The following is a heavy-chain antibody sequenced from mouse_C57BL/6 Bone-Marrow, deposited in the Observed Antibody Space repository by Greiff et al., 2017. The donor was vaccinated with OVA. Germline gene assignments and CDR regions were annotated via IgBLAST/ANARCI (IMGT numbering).Heavy chain of an antibody. CDR2: IDPADSYT. CDR3: ARHYYGSSYPYYFDY. D-gene: IGHD1-1*01. Sequence: VKLQQPGAELVMPGASVKLSCKASGYTFTSYWMHWVKQRPGQGLEWIGEIDPADSYTNYNQKFKGKSTLTVDKSSSTAYMQLSSLTSEDSAVYYCARHYYGSSYPYYFDYWGKGTTLTVSS. CDR1: GYTFTSYW. V-gene: IGHV1-69*01. J-gene: IGHJ2*01.